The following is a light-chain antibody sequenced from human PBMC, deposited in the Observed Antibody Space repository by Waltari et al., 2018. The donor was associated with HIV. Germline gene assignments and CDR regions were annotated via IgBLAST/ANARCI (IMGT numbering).Light chain of an antibody. CDR1: ALPKKY. CDR3: YSTDNSGHHRV. V-gene: IGLV3-10*01. CDR2: EDS. Sequence: SYELTQPPSVAVSPGQTARITCTGDALPKKYASWYQQKSGQAPGLVIYEDSKRPSGFPEGFSGSSSGTTAALTISGAQGEDEADYYCYSTDNSGHHRVFGTGTKLTVL. J-gene: IGLJ2*01.